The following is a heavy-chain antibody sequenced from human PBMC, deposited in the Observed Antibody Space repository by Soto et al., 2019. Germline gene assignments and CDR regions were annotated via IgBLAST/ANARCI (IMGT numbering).Heavy chain of an antibody. CDR2: LSYDGTNK. CDR3: AKDNYSYCITNSCPSAFYV. CDR1: GFTFSTYG. Sequence: GGSLRLSCAASGFTFSTYGMHWVRQAPGKGLEWVAVLSYDGTNKDYADSMRGRFTISRDNSKNTLYLQMNSLRPEDTALYYCAKDNYSYCITNSCPSAFYVWGLGTIVTVS. J-gene: IGHJ3*01. V-gene: IGHV3-30*18. D-gene: IGHD2-2*01.